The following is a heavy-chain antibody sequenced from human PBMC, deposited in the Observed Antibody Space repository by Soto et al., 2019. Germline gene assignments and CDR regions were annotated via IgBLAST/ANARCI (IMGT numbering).Heavy chain of an antibody. CDR3: ARGPPYIASGTRQAHLAS. CDR2: ISSASTYT. Sequence: GSLRLSCAASGFTFTSYSMNWVRQSPGKGLEWVSSISSASTYTYYADSVRGQFTISRDNAKNSLYLQMNSLRAEDTAVYYCARGPPYIASGTRQAHLASWGQGTLVTVSS. D-gene: IGHD1-1*01. J-gene: IGHJ1*01. CDR1: GFTFTSYS. V-gene: IGHV3-21*01.